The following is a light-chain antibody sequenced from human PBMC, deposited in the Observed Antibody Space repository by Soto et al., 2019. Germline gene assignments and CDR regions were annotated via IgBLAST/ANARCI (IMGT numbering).Light chain of an antibody. CDR2: DAS. Sequence: EIVLTQSQGTLSLSPCERANLSSCASQSLSRYLAWYQQKPGQAPRLLIYDASNRANGIPARFTGSGSGTDFTLTISSLEPEDFAVYFCQQRAGWPPTFGGGTKVDIK. V-gene: IGKV3-11*01. J-gene: IGKJ4*01. CDR3: QQRAGWPPT. CDR1: QSLSRY.